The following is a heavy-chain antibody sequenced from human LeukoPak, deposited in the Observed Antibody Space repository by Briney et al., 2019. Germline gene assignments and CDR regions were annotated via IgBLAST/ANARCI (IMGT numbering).Heavy chain of an antibody. CDR3: AKDGGGTIFGMVIILHYMDV. Sequence: PSETLSLTCAVYGGSFSGYYWSWIRQPPGKGLEWIGEINHSGSTNYNPSLKSRVTISVDTSKNQFSLKLSSVTAADTAVYYCAKDGGGTIFGMVIILHYMDVWGKGTTVTVSS. V-gene: IGHV4-34*01. J-gene: IGHJ6*03. CDR2: INHSGST. CDR1: GGSFSGYY. D-gene: IGHD3-3*01.